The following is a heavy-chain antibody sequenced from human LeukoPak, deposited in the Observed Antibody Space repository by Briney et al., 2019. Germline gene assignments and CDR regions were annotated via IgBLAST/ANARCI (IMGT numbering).Heavy chain of an antibody. CDR2: SNSDGSRT. D-gene: IGHD5-12*01. V-gene: IGHV3-74*01. J-gene: IGHJ4*02. Sequence: QSGGSLSLSCEGSSFSCSSYWMQWVGQAPGQGRVWVSRSNSDGSRTTNADYVKGRLTISRDNAKNTLYLQMNSLRAEDTAVYYCVREGRVSGYDFDYWGQGTLVTVSS. CDR3: VREGRVSGYDFDY. CDR1: SFSCSSYW.